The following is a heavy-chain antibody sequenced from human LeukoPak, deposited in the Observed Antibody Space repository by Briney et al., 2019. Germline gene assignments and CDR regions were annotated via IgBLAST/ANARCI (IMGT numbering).Heavy chain of an antibody. CDR2: ISAYNGNT. CDR1: GYTFTSYG. CDR3: ARDSNYYDSSGYDYYFDY. J-gene: IGHJ4*02. V-gene: IGHV1-18*01. Sequence: ASVKVSCKASGYTFTSYGISWVRRAPGQGLEWMEWISAYNGNTNYAQKLQGRVTMTTDTSTSTAYTELRSLRSDDTAVYYCARDSNYYDSSGYDYYFDYWGQGTLVTVSS. D-gene: IGHD3-22*01.